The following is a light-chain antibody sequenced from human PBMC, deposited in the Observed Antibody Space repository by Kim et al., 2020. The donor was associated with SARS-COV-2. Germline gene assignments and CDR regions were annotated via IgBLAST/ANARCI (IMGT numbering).Light chain of an antibody. Sequence: GGGRVTITCRASQSINAVLAWYQQREGKAPKLLIYKASTLERGVSSRFSGSGFGTEFTLTINSLQPDDSATYYCQQYNTYSQTSTFGQGTKVDIK. CDR2: KAS. CDR1: QSINAV. J-gene: IGKJ1*01. CDR3: QQYNTYSQTST. V-gene: IGKV1-5*03.